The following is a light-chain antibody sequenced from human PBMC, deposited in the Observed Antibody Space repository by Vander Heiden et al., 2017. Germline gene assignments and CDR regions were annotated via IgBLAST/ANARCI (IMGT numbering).Light chain of an antibody. CDR3: QQYHDWPPLT. CDR2: DAS. Sequence: IVMTQSPATLSVSPGERVTLSCRASQSVETRLAWYQQKPGQPPRLLISDASNTAAGVPARFSGSGSGTDFILTISSLQSEDSAVYYCQQYHDWPPLTFGGGTKVEIE. CDR1: QSVETR. J-gene: IGKJ4*01. V-gene: IGKV3-15*01.